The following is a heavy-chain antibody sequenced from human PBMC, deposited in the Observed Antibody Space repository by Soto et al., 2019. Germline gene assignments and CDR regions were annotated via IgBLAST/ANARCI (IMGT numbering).Heavy chain of an antibody. CDR3: ARDTGPNGYNYYYFGMDV. V-gene: IGHV3-30-3*01. J-gene: IGHJ6*02. CDR2: ISYDGSDK. Sequence: PGGSLRLSCAASGFTFSNYAMHWVRQAPGKGLEWVAVISYDGSDKYNANSVKGRFTISRDNSKNTLYLQMNSLRAEDTAVYYCARDTGPNGYNYYYFGMDVWSQGTTVTVSS. CDR1: GFTFSNYA. D-gene: IGHD5-18*01.